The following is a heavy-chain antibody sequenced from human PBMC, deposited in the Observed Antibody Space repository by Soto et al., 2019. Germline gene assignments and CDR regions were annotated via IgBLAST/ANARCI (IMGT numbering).Heavy chain of an antibody. V-gene: IGHV3-21*01. CDR2: ISSSSSYI. CDR3: ARGPDGTTVNY. CDR1: GFTFSSYS. J-gene: IGHJ4*02. Sequence: GGSLRLSCAASGFTFSSYSMNWVRQAPGKGLEWVSSISSSSSYIYYANSVKGRFTISRDNAKNSLYLQMNSLRAEDTAVYYCARGPDGTTVNYWGQGTLVTVSS. D-gene: IGHD4-4*01.